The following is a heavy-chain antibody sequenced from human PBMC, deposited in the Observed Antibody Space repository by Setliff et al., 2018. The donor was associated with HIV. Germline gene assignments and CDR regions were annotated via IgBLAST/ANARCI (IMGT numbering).Heavy chain of an antibody. J-gene: IGHJ5*02. CDR2: FSPTGSP. Sequence: PSETLSLTCAFYDGSFSSYYWNWIRQPPGKGLEWIGEFSPTGSPTYNPSLESRVTISVDTSKNQCSLKLRSLTAADTAIYYCARGAPRGRLRFPNWFDPWGQGTLVTVSS. CDR1: DGSFSSYY. V-gene: IGHV4-34*01. CDR3: ARGAPRGRLRFPNWFDP. D-gene: IGHD5-12*01.